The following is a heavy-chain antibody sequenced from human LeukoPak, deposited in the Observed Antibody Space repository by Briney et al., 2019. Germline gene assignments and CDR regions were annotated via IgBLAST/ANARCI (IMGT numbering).Heavy chain of an antibody. Sequence: GGSLRLSCAASGFTSSSYSMNWVRQAPGKGLEWVSHISSSSSTIYYADSVKGRFTISRDNAKNSLYLQMNSLRAEDTAVYYCARDSTGYYGSGSYFLSGWGQGTLVTVSS. D-gene: IGHD3-10*01. CDR3: ARDSTGYYGSGSYFLSG. CDR2: ISSSSSTI. CDR1: GFTSSSYS. J-gene: IGHJ4*02. V-gene: IGHV3-48*01.